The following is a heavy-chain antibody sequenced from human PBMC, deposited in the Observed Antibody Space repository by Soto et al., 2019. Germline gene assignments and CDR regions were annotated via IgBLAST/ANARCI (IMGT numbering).Heavy chain of an antibody. J-gene: IGHJ6*02. CDR1: GFTFSSYW. Sequence: PGGSLRLSCAASGFTFSSYWMHWVRQAPGKGLVWVSRINSDGSSTSYADSVKGRFTISRDNAKNTLYLQMNSLRAEDTAVYYCARVRDIVVVPAAIYYYYGMDVWGQGTTVTVSS. CDR3: ARVRDIVVVPAAIYYYYGMDV. D-gene: IGHD2-2*02. V-gene: IGHV3-74*01. CDR2: INSDGSST.